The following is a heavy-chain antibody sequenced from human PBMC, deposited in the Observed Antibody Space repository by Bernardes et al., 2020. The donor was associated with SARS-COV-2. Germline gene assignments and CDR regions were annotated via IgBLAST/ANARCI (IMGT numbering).Heavy chain of an antibody. CDR3: ATGRDYYNGD. J-gene: IGHJ3*01. CDR2: INTDGTNT. D-gene: IGHD2-8*01. CDR1: GFTFTSYW. Sequence: GGSLRLSCAASGFTFTSYWIHWVRQAPGEGLVWVSRINTDGTNTNYADSVKGRFTATRDNAKNTAYLQVNSLTVDDTAVYYCATGRDYYNGDWGQGTMVTVSS. V-gene: IGHV3-74*01.